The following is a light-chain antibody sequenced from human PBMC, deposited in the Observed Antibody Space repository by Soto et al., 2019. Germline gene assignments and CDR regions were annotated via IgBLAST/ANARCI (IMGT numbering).Light chain of an antibody. CDR1: QRVLYSSNNKNY. Sequence: DIVMTQSPDSLAVSLGERATINCKSSQRVLYSSNNKNYLAWYQQKPGQPPKLLIYWASTRESGVPDRFSGRGSGTDYTLTSSSLQAEDVAVYYCQQYYSTPWTFGQGTKVEIK. CDR2: WAS. J-gene: IGKJ1*01. CDR3: QQYYSTPWT. V-gene: IGKV4-1*01.